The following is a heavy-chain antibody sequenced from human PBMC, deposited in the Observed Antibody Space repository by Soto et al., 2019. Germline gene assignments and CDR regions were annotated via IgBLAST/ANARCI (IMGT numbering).Heavy chain of an antibody. Sequence: SVQVSCKASGGTFSSYAISWVRQAPGQGLEWMGGIVPIFGTANYAQKFQGRVTITADESTSTAYMELSSLRSEDTAVYYCARHQVTMVRGGSYYYYYYGMDVWGQGTTVTVS. V-gene: IGHV1-69*13. CDR3: ARHQVTMVRGGSYYYYYYGMDV. CDR1: GGTFSSYA. CDR2: IVPIFGTA. D-gene: IGHD3-10*01. J-gene: IGHJ6*02.